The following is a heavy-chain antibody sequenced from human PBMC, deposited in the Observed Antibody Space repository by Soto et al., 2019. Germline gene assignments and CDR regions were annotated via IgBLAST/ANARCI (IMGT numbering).Heavy chain of an antibody. CDR3: ANHYYDSSGELRWWYFDL. J-gene: IGHJ2*01. CDR1: GFTFSSYA. Sequence: GGSLRLSCAASGFTFSSYAMSWVRQAPGKGLEWVSAISGSGGSTYYADSVKGRFTISRDNSKNTLYLQMNSLRAEDTAVYYCANHYYDSSGELRWWYFDLWGRGTLVTVSS. CDR2: ISGSGGST. V-gene: IGHV3-23*01. D-gene: IGHD3-22*01.